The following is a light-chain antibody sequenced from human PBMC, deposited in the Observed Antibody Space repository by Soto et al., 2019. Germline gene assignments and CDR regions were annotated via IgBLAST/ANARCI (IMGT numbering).Light chain of an antibody. Sequence: ALTQPASVSGSPGQSINISCTGTSSDVGGYNYVSWYQQHPGKAPKLMIYDVSNRPSGVSNRFSGSKSGNTASLTISGLQAEDEADYYCSSYTSSSTPYVFGTGTKVTVL. CDR1: SSDVGGYNY. CDR2: DVS. CDR3: SSYTSSSTPYV. V-gene: IGLV2-14*01. J-gene: IGLJ1*01.